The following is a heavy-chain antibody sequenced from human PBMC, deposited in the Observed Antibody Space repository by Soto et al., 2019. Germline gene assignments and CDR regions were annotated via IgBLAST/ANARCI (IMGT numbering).Heavy chain of an antibody. CDR1: GYTFTGYY. V-gene: IGHV1-2*02. J-gene: IGHJ4*02. Sequence: QVQLVQSGAEVKKPGASVKVSCKASGYTFTGYYMHWVRQAPGQGLEWMGWINPNSGGTNYAQKFQGRVTMTRDTSISTAYMELSRLRSDDTTVYYCASSVLLWFGELSAPGYWGQGTLVTVSS. CDR3: ASSVLLWFGELSAPGY. D-gene: IGHD3-10*01. CDR2: INPNSGGT.